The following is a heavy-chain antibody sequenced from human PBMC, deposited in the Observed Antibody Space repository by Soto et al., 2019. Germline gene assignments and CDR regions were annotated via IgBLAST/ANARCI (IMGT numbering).Heavy chain of an antibody. D-gene: IGHD2-2*01. CDR3: ARGGTRSADLPTY. CDR1: GDSINNYY. J-gene: IGHJ4*02. V-gene: IGHV4-4*07. Sequence: VRLQGSGPGLVEPSETLSLTCSVSGDSINNYYWSWIRQPAGKGLEWIGRIYSSGSANYNPSLKTRGTMSVDTSKNQVFMSVPSVTAADTAVYFCARGGTRSADLPTYRGQGIKVIVSS. CDR2: IYSSGSA.